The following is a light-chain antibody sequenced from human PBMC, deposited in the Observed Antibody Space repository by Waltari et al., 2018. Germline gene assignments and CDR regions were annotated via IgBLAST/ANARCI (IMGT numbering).Light chain of an antibody. CDR1: EAIDNN. CDR2: RAS. CDR3: QQGSSYPFT. V-gene: IGKV1-39*01. Sequence: DIQMTQSPSSLSASVGDTVTNSCQASEAIDNNVNWYQQEPGKAPKLLIYRASNLQSGDPSRFSGSGSGTDFTLTISRLQPEDFVTYYCQQGSSYPFTFGQGSRLEI. J-gene: IGKJ2*01.